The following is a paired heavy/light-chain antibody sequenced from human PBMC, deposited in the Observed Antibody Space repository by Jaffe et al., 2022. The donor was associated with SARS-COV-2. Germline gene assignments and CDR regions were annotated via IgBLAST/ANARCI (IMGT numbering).Heavy chain of an antibody. D-gene: IGHD3-10*01. V-gene: IGHV4-39*01. CDR1: GGSISSSGYY. J-gene: IGHJ4*02. Sequence: QLQLQESGPGLVKPSETLSLTCTVSGGSISSSGYYWGWIRQPPGKGLGWIGSIYNSGTTNYNPSLKSRVTISEDMSKNQFSLKLSSVTAADTAVYYCARHKYFGSGSYLALVDQWGQGTLVTVSS. CDR3: ARHKYFGSGSYLALVDQ. CDR2: IYNSGTT.
Light chain of an antibody. V-gene: IGKV4-1*01. CDR2: WAS. CDR3: QQYYSTPLT. Sequence: DIVMTQSPDSLAVSLGERATINCKSSQSILHSSNNKNYLGWYQQKPGQPPKLLIYWASTRESGVPDRISGSGSGTDFTLTISTLQAEDVAVYYCQQYYSTPLTFGGGTKVEIK. CDR1: QSILHSSNNKNY. J-gene: IGKJ4*01.